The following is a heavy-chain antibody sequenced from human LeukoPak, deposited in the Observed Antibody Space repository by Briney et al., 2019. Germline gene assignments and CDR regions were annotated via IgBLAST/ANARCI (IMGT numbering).Heavy chain of an antibody. V-gene: IGHV3-9*01. CDR1: GFTFSSYA. J-gene: IGHJ3*02. CDR3: AKDGSSGWYSVDAFDI. D-gene: IGHD6-19*01. CDR2: ISWNSGSI. Sequence: QPGGSLRLSCAASGFTFSSYAMHWVRQAPGKGLEWVSGISWNSGSIGYADSVKGRFTISRDNAKNSLYLQMNSLRAEDTALYYCAKDGSSGWYSVDAFDIWGQGTMVTVSS.